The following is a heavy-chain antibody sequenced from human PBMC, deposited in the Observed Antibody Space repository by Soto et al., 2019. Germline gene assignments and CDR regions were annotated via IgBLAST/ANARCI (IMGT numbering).Heavy chain of an antibody. CDR3: ARHRYERDLYYYYGMDV. CDR2: IRPDNGNR. D-gene: IGHD1-1*01. V-gene: IGHV1-18*01. CDR1: GYTFSTSG. J-gene: IGHJ6*02. Sequence: GASVKVSCKTSGYTFSTSGISWVRQAPGQGLEWVGWIRPDNGNRKSAQRLQGRVTMTGDTSTSTVYMELSSLRSEDTAVYYCARHRYERDLYYYYGMDVWGQGTTVTVSS.